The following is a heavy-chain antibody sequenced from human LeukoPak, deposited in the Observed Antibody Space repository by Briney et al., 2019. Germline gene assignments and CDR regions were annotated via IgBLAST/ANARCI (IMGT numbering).Heavy chain of an antibody. CDR1: EFIFSNYA. V-gene: IGHV3-23*01. Sequence: PGASLRLSCAASEFIFSNYAMAWVRQAPGKGLEWVSAITGTAYKTYYADSVKGRFTISRDNSKNTLYLQMNTLRAEDTAIYYCAKNLRGNYDTLTAFDPWGPGTLVTVSS. CDR2: ITGTAYKT. D-gene: IGHD3-9*01. J-gene: IGHJ5*02. CDR3: AKNLRGNYDTLTAFDP.